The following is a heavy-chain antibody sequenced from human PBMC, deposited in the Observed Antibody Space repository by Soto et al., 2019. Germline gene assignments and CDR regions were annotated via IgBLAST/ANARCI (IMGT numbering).Heavy chain of an antibody. CDR3: AKSPLGSCAHTKGYELDF. J-gene: IGHJ4*02. CDR2: ISGSDAGT. CDR1: GFTFSNYA. D-gene: IGHD5-12*01. V-gene: IGHV3-23*01. Sequence: EVQLLESGGGLVQPGGSLRLSCAASGFTFSNYAMSWVRQAPGKRLEWISAISGSDAGTYSANSVKGRFTISRDNSENTLYLQMNSLRAEDTAVSFCAKSPLGSCAHTKGYELDFWGQGTLVTVSS.